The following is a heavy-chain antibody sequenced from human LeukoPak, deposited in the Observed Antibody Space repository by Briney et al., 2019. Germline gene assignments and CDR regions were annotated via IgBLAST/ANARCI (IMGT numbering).Heavy chain of an antibody. CDR3: ARPTPSGSYLNWFDP. V-gene: IGHV4-39*01. D-gene: IGHD1-26*01. CDR2: ISYSGNT. CDR1: DDSISSYY. J-gene: IGHJ5*02. Sequence: SETLSLTCAVSDDSISSYYWGWIRQPPGKGLEWIGSISYSGNTYYNPSLKSRVTISVETSKNQFSLKLNSVTAADTAVYYCARPTPSGSYLNWFDPWGQGTLVTVSS.